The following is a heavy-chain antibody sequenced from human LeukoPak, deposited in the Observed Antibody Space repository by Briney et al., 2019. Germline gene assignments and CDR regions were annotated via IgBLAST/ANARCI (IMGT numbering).Heavy chain of an antibody. CDR1: GFTLTNYA. V-gene: IGHV3-30-3*01. J-gene: IGHJ4*02. D-gene: IGHD3-22*01. CDR3: ARGGYYYDTTGSPGDY. CDR2: ISYAGTNK. Sequence: GTCLRLSCVVSGFTLTNYALHWVRQAPGKGLEWVAVISYAGTNKYYADSVKGRFTISRDISKNTVYLHMDSLRDEDTAVYFCARGGYYYDTTGSPGDYWGQGTLVTVSS.